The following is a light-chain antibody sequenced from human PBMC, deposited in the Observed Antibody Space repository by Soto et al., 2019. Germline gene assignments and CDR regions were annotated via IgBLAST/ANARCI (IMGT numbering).Light chain of an antibody. J-gene: IGLJ2*01. Sequence: QSALTQSASVSGSPGQSITISCTGTSSDVGNYNYVSWYQHHPGKAPKLMIYDVSNRPSGVSNRFSGSKSGNTASLTISGLQAEDEADYYCSSYTITSTPDVVFGGGTKVTVL. V-gene: IGLV2-14*03. CDR1: SSDVGNYNY. CDR2: DVS. CDR3: SSYTITSTPDVV.